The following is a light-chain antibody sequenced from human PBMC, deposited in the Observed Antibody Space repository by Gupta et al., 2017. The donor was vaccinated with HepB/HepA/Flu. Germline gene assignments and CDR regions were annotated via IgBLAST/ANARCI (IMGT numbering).Light chain of an antibody. Sequence: QAGLTQPPSVSTGLRQTATLTCPGNSNNVGNQGAAWLQQHQGHPPKLLSYKNNNRPSGISERFSASRSGNTASRTITGLQPEDEADYYCSAWDSSLSAQVFGGGTKLTVL. CDR2: KNN. CDR3: SAWDSSLSAQV. V-gene: IGLV10-54*04. CDR1: SNNVGNQG. J-gene: IGLJ2*01.